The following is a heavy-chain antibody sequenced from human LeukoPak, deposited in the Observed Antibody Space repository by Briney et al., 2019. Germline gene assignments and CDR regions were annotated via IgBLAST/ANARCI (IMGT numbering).Heavy chain of an antibody. V-gene: IGHV3-30*03. CDR1: GFTFSSYG. CDR3: ARGGGLDV. D-gene: IGHD3-16*01. CDR2: ISYDGSNK. Sequence: GGSLRLSCAASGFTFSSYGMHWVRQAPGKGLEWVAVISYDGSNKYYADSVKGRFTISRDNSKNTLYLQMSNLRAEDTAVYSCARGGGLDVWGQGATVTVSS. J-gene: IGHJ6*02.